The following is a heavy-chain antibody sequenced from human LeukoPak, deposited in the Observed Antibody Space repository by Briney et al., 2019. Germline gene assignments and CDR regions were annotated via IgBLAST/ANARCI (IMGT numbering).Heavy chain of an antibody. D-gene: IGHD3-16*01. CDR1: GFTFSSYW. V-gene: IGHV3-74*01. CDR2: INSDGSST. J-gene: IGHJ4*02. CDR3: VKDGGTLWGRINYYFDY. Sequence: GGSLRLSCAASGFTFSSYWMHWVRQAPGKGLVWVSRINSDGSSTSYADSVKGRFTISRDNSKNTLFLQMSSLRAEDTAVYYCVKDGGTLWGRINYYFDYWGQGALVTVSS.